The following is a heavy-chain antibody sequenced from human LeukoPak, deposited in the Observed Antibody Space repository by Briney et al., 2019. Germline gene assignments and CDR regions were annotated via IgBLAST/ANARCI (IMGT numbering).Heavy chain of an antibody. CDR2: IYYSGST. D-gene: IGHD3-9*01. CDR3: ARGGTSGYFVYDAFDI. V-gene: IGHV4-59*01. Sequence: PSETLSLTCTITGGAISRYYWSWIGQPPGMGLKWIGYIYYSGSTNYNPSLKSRVTISVDTSKNQFSLKLSSVTAADTAVYYCARGGTSGYFVYDAFDIWGQGTMVTVSS. CDR1: GGAISRYY. J-gene: IGHJ3*02.